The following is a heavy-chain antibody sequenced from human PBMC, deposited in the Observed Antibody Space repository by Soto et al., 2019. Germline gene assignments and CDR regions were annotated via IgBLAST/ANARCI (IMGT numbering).Heavy chain of an antibody. J-gene: IGHJ5*02. CDR3: ARGLIRFTGRFDP. V-gene: IGHV1-8*02. CDR2: ISAYSGNT. D-gene: IGHD3-3*01. CDR1: GYTFTSYG. Sequence: ASVKVSCKASGYTFTSYGISWVRQAPGQGLEWMGWISAYSGNTGYAQKFQGRVTMTRNTSISTAYMELSSLRSEDTAVYYCARGLIRFTGRFDPWGQGTLVTVSS.